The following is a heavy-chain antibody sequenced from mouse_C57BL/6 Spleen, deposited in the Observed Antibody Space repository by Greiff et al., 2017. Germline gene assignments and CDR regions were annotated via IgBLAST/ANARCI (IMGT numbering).Heavy chain of an antibody. J-gene: IGHJ2*01. V-gene: IGHV5-4*03. CDR1: GFTFSSYA. CDR3: ARGGYYSNYLYYFDY. D-gene: IGHD2-5*01. Sequence: EVKLVESGGGLVKPGGSLKLSCAASGFTFSSYAMSWVRQTPEKRLEWVATISDGGSYTYYPDNVKGRFTISRVNAKNNLYLQMSHLKSEDTAMYYCARGGYYSNYLYYFDYWGQGTTLTVSS. CDR2: ISDGGSYT.